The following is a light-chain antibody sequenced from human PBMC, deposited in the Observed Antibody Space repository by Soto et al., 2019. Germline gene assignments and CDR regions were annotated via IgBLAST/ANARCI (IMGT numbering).Light chain of an antibody. J-gene: IGKJ1*01. Sequence: EIVLTQSPATLSLSPGERATLSCRASQSVSSYLAWYQQKPGQAPRLLIYDASNRATGIPARFSGSGSGTDFTLTISRLEPEDFAVYYCQQYGNSPRTFGQGTKVELK. V-gene: IGKV3-11*01. CDR1: QSVSSY. CDR3: QQYGNSPRT. CDR2: DAS.